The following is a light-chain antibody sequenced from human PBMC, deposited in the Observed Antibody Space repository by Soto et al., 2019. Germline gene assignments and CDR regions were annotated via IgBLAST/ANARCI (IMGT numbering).Light chain of an antibody. CDR3: QFYDSSLSVLHVV. Sequence: QSVLTQPPSVSGAPGQRVTISCTGSSSNIGAGYDVHWYQQLPGTAPKLLIYGNSNRPSGVPDRFSGSKSGTSASLAITGLHAEDEADYYCQFYDSSLSVLHVVFGGGTKVTVL. CDR2: GNS. V-gene: IGLV1-40*01. J-gene: IGLJ2*01. CDR1: SSNIGAGYD.